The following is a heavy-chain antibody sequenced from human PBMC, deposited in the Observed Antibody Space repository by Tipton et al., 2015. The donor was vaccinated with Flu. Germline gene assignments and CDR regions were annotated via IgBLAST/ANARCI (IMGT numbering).Heavy chain of an antibody. CDR2: AFYGGAS. V-gene: IGHV4-39*07. Sequence: TLSLTCTVSGGSLNTGAYYWAWIRQTPGKGLEWIGSAFYGGASYYNPSLKGRVTFSADATKNLFSLKMLSVTAAEAAVYYSASESGGFDCQHFNGVDVWGHGTTITV. D-gene: IGHD5-12*01. CDR1: GGSLNTGAYY. CDR3: ASESGGFDCQHFNGVDV. J-gene: IGHJ6*02.